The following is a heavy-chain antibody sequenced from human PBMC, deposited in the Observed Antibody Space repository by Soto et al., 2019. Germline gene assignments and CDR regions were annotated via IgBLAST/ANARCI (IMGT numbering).Heavy chain of an antibody. V-gene: IGHV3-21*01. J-gene: IGHJ5*02. CDR2: ISSSSSYI. Sequence: GGSLRLSCAASGFPFSSYSMNWVRPAPGKGLEWVSSISSSSSYIYYADSVKGRFTISRDNAKNSLYLQMNSLRAEDTAVYYCARDLASTSCYHECNWFDPWGQGTLVTVSS. CDR1: GFPFSSYS. D-gene: IGHD2-2*01. CDR3: ARDLASTSCYHECNWFDP.